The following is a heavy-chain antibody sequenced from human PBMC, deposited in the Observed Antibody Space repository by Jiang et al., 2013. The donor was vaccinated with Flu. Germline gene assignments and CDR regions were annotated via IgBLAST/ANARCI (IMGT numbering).Heavy chain of an antibody. CDR3: ARDQSGGYNWFDP. Sequence: GLVKPSETLSLTCTVSGDSITSYHWTWIRQPPGKDRSGLGLSITVGPPTTTPPLKSRVTISVDTSKNQFSLKLSSVTAADTAVYYCARDQSGGYNWFDPWGQGTPGHRLL. J-gene: IGHJ5*02. D-gene: IGHD3-3*01. CDR1: GDSITSYH. CDR2: SITVGPP. V-gene: IGHV4-59*01.